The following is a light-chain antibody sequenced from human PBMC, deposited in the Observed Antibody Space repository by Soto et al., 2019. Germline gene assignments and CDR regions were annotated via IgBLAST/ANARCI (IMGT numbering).Light chain of an antibody. Sequence: DIQMTQSPSSLSASVGDRVTITCRASQSISWWLAWYQQKPGKAPKLLIYDASSLGIGVPSRFSGSGSGTEFTLTISNLEPDDFASYYCQQYKNYPWTFGQGTKVEIK. J-gene: IGKJ1*01. CDR1: QSISWW. CDR2: DAS. V-gene: IGKV1-5*01. CDR3: QQYKNYPWT.